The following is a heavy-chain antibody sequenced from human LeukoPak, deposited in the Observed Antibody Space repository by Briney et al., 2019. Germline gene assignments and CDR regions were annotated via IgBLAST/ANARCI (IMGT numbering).Heavy chain of an antibody. Sequence: ASVKVSCKASGGTFSSYAISWVRQAPGQGLEWMGIINPSGGSTDYAQKFQGRVTMTRDASTSTVYMELSSLRSEDTAVYYCARDRSRRDKYYRADGSAFDIWGQGTMVTVSS. CDR1: GGTFSSYA. D-gene: IGHD3-10*01. V-gene: IGHV1-46*01. J-gene: IGHJ3*02. CDR2: INPSGGST. CDR3: ARDRSRRDKYYRADGSAFDI.